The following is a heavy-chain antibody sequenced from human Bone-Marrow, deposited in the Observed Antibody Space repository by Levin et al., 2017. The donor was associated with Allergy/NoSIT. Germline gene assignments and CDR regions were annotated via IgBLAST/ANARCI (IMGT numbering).Heavy chain of an antibody. D-gene: IGHD2-2*01. V-gene: IGHV1-2*02. CDR2: INPNTGST. J-gene: IGHJ6*02. CDR3: RREEEFQLLKGGYYGLDL. CDR1: GYSFTTYD. Sequence: GESLKISCKASGYSFTTYDINWVRQAPGQGLEWVGRINPNTGSTNYEQKFQGRVTMTRDTSVNSAYMELSSLISDDTAGYYCRREEEFQLLKGGYYGLDLWGQGTTVTVSS.